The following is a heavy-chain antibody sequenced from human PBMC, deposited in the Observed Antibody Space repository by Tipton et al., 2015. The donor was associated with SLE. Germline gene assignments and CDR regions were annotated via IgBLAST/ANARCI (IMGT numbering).Heavy chain of an antibody. V-gene: IGHV4-31*03. CDR2: IYYSGST. J-gene: IGHJ6*03. Sequence: TLSLTCTVSGGSISSGGYYWSWIRQHPGKGLEWIGYIYYSGSTYYNPSLKSRVTISVDTSKSQFSLKLSSVTAADTAVYFCARGYSYYYMDVWGKGTTVTVSS. CDR3: ARGYSYYYMDV. CDR1: GGSISSGGYY.